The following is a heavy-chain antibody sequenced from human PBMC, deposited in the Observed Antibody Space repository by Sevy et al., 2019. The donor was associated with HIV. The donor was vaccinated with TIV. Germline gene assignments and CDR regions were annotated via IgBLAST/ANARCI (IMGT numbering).Heavy chain of an antibody. CDR2: ISGSGGST. CDR3: AKDSRVVNSGWQWRDFDY. CDR1: GFTFSSYA. V-gene: IGHV3-23*01. Sequence: GGSLRLSCAASGFTFSSYAMSWVRQAPGKGLEWVSAISGSGGSTYYADSVKGRFTISRDNSKNTLYLQMNSLRAEDTAVYYWAKDSRVVNSGWQWRDFDYWGQGTLVTVSS. D-gene: IGHD6-19*01. J-gene: IGHJ4*02.